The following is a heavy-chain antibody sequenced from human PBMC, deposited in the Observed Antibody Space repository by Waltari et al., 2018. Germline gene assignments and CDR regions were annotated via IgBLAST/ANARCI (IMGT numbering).Heavy chain of an antibody. Sequence: QVQLQQWGAGLLKPSETLSLTCAVYGGSFSGYYWSWIRQPPGKGLEWIGELNHSGSTNYNPSLKSRVTISVDTSKNQFSLKLSSVTAADTAVYYCARRIRITMIVVTNWFDPWGQGTLVTVSS. CDR3: ARRIRITMIVVTNWFDP. CDR2: LNHSGST. D-gene: IGHD3-22*01. J-gene: IGHJ5*02. V-gene: IGHV4-34*01. CDR1: GGSFSGYY.